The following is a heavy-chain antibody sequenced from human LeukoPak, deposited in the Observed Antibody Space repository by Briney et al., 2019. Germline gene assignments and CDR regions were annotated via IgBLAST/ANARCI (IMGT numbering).Heavy chain of an antibody. J-gene: IGHJ3*02. D-gene: IGHD3-3*01. CDR1: GYSISSDKS. CDR2: IYHSGST. Sequence: SDTPSPTCAVSGYSISSDKSWGWIRQPPGKGLEWIGSIYHSGSTYYNPSLKSRVTISVDTSKNQFSLKLSSVTAADTAVYYCARSDHNFWSGSYTFDIWGQGTMVTVSS. CDR3: ARSDHNFWSGSYTFDI. V-gene: IGHV4-38-2*01.